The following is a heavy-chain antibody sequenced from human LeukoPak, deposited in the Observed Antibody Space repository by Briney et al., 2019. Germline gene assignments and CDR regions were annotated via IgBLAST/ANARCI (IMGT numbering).Heavy chain of an antibody. Sequence: GGSLRLACAASGFSFNLYNMNWVRQAPGKGLEWVSSITSSGSHTYYADSVTGRFTISRDNAKNSLFLQMSSLRADDTAVYYCAREEKFGDYYNDYWGQGTLVTVSS. D-gene: IGHD2-21*02. J-gene: IGHJ4*02. CDR2: ITSSGSHT. CDR1: GFSFNLYN. V-gene: IGHV3-21*01. CDR3: AREEKFGDYYNDY.